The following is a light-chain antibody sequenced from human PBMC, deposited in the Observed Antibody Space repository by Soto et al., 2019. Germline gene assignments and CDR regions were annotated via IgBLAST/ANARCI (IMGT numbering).Light chain of an antibody. J-gene: IGLJ1*01. Sequence: QSVLTQPASVSGSPGQSITISCTGTSSDIGAYKHVSWYQQHPAKAPKLMIYEVSNRPSGVSNRFSGSKSGNTASLTISGLQAEDEADYYCSSYTTSSTQVFGTGTKVTVL. CDR3: SSYTTSSTQV. CDR1: SSDIGAYKH. CDR2: EVS. V-gene: IGLV2-14*01.